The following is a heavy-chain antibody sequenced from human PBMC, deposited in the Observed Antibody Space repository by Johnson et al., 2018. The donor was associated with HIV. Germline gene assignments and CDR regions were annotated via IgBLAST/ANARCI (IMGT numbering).Heavy chain of an antibody. Sequence: QVQLVESGGGVVQPGRSLRLSCAASGFTFSSYDMHWVRQAPGKGLEWVALISDDGSKIYHADSVKDRFTIFRDNAKSSLYLQMNSLRVEDTAIYYCARRMVVGYHALDFWGQGTVVSVPS. V-gene: IGHV3-30*03. CDR3: ARRMVVGYHALDF. CDR2: ISDDGSKI. J-gene: IGHJ3*01. CDR1: GFTFSSYD. D-gene: IGHD2-21*01.